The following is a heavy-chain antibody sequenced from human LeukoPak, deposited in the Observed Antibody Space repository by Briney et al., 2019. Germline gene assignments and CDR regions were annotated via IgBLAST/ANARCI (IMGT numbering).Heavy chain of an antibody. D-gene: IGHD4-23*01. J-gene: IGHJ4*02. CDR3: ARADGGKGRYYFDY. CDR1: GFTFSSYA. Sequence: GGSLRLSCAASGFTFSSYAMSWVRQAPGKGLEWVSAISGSGGSTYYADSVKGRFTISRDNAKNSLYLQMNSLRAEDTAVYYCARADGGKGRYYFDYWGQGTLVTVSS. V-gene: IGHV3-23*01. CDR2: ISGSGGST.